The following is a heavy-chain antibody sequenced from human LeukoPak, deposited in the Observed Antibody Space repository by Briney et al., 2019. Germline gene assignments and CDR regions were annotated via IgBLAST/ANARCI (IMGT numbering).Heavy chain of an antibody. V-gene: IGHV4-59*08. CDR3: AGHDYYGSGSYR. D-gene: IGHD3-10*01. J-gene: IGHJ5*02. CDR2: MYYSGST. Sequence: TPSETLSLTCTVSGGSISSYQWSWIRQPPGKGLEWIGYMYYSGSTKYNPSLKSRVTISGDASKNQFSLKLISVTAADAAVYYCAGHDYYGSGSYRWGQGTLVTVSS. CDR1: GGSISSYQ.